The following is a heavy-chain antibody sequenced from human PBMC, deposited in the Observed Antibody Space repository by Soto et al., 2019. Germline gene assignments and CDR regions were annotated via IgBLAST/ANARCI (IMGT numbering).Heavy chain of an antibody. J-gene: IGHJ4*02. CDR2: IYYSGST. CDR3: AGGTRGYSYGFDY. D-gene: IGHD5-18*01. Sequence: SETLSLTCSVSGGSISSSSYYWVWIRQPPGKGLEWIGSIYYSGSTYYNPSLKSRVTISVDTSKNQFSLKLSSVTAADTAVYYCAGGTRGYSYGFDYWGQGTLVTVSS. CDR1: GGSISSSSYY. V-gene: IGHV4-39*01.